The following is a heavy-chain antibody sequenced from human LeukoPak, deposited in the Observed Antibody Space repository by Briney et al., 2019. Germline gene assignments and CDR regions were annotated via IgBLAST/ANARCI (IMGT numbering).Heavy chain of an antibody. CDR2: ISKDGSDK. V-gene: IGHV3-30*18. J-gene: IGHJ4*02. CDR3: AKESCTMTNCLGD. D-gene: IGHD2-8*01. CDR1: GFTFSSFV. Sequence: PGRSLRLSCAASGFTFSSFVMHWVRQAPGKGLEWVAVISKDGSDKYYVDSVKGRFAISRDNPRNTLYLQMNSLRAEDTAVYFRAKESCTMTNCLGDWGQGTLVTVSS.